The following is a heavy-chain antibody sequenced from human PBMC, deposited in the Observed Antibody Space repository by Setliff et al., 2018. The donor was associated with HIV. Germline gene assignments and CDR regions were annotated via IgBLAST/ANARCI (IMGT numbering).Heavy chain of an antibody. V-gene: IGHV4-59*08. CDR3: ARQRGGRVTIFGVSGGWFDP. CDR2: IYYSGST. Sequence: SETLSLTCTVSGGSIVRYYWTWIRQPPGKGLEWIGYIYYSGSTNYNPSLKSRVTISIDTSKNQFSLKLSSVTAADTAVYYCARQRGGRVTIFGVSGGWFDPWGQGTLVTVSS. J-gene: IGHJ5*02. D-gene: IGHD3-3*01. CDR1: GGSIVRYY.